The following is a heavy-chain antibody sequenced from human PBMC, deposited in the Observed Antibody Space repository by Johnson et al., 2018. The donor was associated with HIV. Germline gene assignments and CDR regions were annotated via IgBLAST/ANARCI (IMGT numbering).Heavy chain of an antibody. Sequence: QVQLVESGGGLVQPGGSLRLSCAASGFTFSNYGMHWVRQAPGKGLEWVAFIRFDGSSKYSTDSVKGRFTISRDNSKNTLYLQMNSLRAEDTAVYYCAKDSGGSSAYDAFDIWGQGTMVTVSS. V-gene: IGHV3-30*02. CDR2: IRFDGSSK. CDR1: GFTFSNYG. CDR3: AKDSGGSSAYDAFDI. D-gene: IGHD2-15*01. J-gene: IGHJ3*02.